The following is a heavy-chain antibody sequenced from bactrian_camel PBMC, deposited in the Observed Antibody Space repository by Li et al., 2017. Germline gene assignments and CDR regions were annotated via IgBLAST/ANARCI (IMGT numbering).Heavy chain of an antibody. V-gene: IGHV3S53*01. D-gene: IGHD3*01. CDR1: GYTSSDYC. CDR2: IGNDGAT. Sequence: HVQLVESGGGSVQAGGSLRLSCAASGYTSSDYCMGWYRQVPGKAREAIALIGNDGATKYADSVNGRFIVSQDNAKKTVYLQMNSLKPEDTAMYYCARGPRVRSGGYCYLESAPYNYWARGPRSPSP. J-gene: IGHJ4*01.